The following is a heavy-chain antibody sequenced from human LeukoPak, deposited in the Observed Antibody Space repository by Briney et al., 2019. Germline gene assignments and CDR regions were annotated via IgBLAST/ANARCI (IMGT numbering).Heavy chain of an antibody. J-gene: IGHJ4*02. D-gene: IGHD3-10*01. CDR3: AMNGITMVRGVIQNYYFDY. V-gene: IGHV3-30*04. Sequence: GGSLRLSCAASGFTFSSYAMHWVRQAPGKGLEWVAVISYDGSNKYYADSVKGRFTISRDNSKNTLYLQMNSLRAEDTAVYYCAMNGITMVRGVIQNYYFDYWGQGTLVTVSS. CDR2: ISYDGSNK. CDR1: GFTFSSYA.